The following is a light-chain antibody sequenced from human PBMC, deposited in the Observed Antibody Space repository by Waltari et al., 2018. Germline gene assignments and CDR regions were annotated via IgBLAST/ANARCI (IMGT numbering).Light chain of an antibody. CDR1: SGAIGAYNS. V-gene: IGLV2-18*02. CDR3: SSGTIDSTLV. Sequence: QSALTPPPSMAGSPGQSLTISCTGTSGAIGAYNSFSWYQQSPGTAPKRIIYAVTNRPSGVPDRFSASKSGNTASLTISGLQAEDEADDYCSSGTIDSTLVFGTGTKLTVL. J-gene: IGLJ2*01. CDR2: AVT.